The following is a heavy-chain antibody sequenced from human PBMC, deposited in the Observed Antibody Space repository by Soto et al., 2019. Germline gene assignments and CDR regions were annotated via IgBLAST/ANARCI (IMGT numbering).Heavy chain of an antibody. J-gene: IGHJ6*04. CDR3: ARDQGIPGFGVYSMFYYGTDV. V-gene: IGHV1-18*01. CDR1: GYTFTRSG. CDR2: INPDNGNT. D-gene: IGHD3-3*01. Sequence: QVQLVQSGAEVKKPGASVKVSCKASGYTFTRSGLSWVRQAPGQGLEWLGWINPDNGNTNYAQHLQGRVSLPTDTSTGTAYRDLRSLSSDEAPVYYCARDQGIPGFGVYSMFYYGTDVWGEGTTCTVAA.